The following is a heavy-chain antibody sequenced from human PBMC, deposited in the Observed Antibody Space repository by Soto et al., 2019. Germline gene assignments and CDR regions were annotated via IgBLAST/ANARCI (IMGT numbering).Heavy chain of an antibody. V-gene: IGHV4-31*03. J-gene: IGHJ4*02. Sequence: ASETLSLTCTVSGGSISSGFYYWSWIRQHPGEVLEWIVYISYSGSTCYNPSLKSRVSISLGTSKIQFSLKLSCVTSGDTSVYYCARAQYFDVVTDPFDHWGQGDLVTVSS. CDR1: GGSISSGFYY. CDR2: ISYSGST. CDR3: ARAQYFDVVTDPFDH. D-gene: IGHD3-9*01.